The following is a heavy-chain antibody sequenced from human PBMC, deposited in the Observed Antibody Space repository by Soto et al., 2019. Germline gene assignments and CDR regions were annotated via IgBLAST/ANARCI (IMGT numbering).Heavy chain of an antibody. CDR2: IYYSGSS. Sequence: QVQLQESGPGLVKPSQTLSLTCTVSGGSISSGGYYWSWIRQHPGKGLEWIGYIYYSGSSYYNPSLRSRVTISVDTSKNQFSLKLSSVTAADTAVYYYARDRPNGDYPPYYYYGMDVWGQGTTVTVSS. V-gene: IGHV4-31*03. CDR3: ARDRPNGDYPPYYYYGMDV. CDR1: GGSISSGGYY. J-gene: IGHJ6*02. D-gene: IGHD4-17*01.